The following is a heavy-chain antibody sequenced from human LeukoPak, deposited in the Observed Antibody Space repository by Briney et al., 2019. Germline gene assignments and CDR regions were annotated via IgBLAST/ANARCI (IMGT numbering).Heavy chain of an antibody. Sequence: ASVRVSCKASGYTFTSHYIHWVRQAPGQGLEWMGIISPSGGRTTYTQKFQGRVTMTRDTSTSTVYMDLSSLRSDDTAVYYCARDVASHMGLANYFDYWGQGALVIVSS. CDR1: GYTFTSHY. V-gene: IGHV1-46*01. CDR2: ISPSGGRT. J-gene: IGHJ4*02. D-gene: IGHD2-2*01. CDR3: ARDVASHMGLANYFDY.